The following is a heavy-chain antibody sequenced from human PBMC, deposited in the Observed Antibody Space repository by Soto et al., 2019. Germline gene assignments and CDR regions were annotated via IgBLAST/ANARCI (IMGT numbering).Heavy chain of an antibody. J-gene: IGHJ4*02. CDR1: CFTFSSYW. CDR2: IKQDGSEK. V-gene: IGHV3-7*03. D-gene: IGHD3-3*01. Sequence: PGGSLRLSCAASCFTFSSYWMSLVRQAPGKGLEWVANIKQDGSEKYYVDSVNGRFTISRDNAKNSLYLQMNSLRAEDTAVYYCARNDFWTGNPPDYWDQGPLGTRST. CDR3: ARNDFWTGNPPDY.